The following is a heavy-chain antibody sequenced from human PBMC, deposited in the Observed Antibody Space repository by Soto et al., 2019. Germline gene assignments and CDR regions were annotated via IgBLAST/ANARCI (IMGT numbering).Heavy chain of an antibody. CDR2: IYYSGST. J-gene: IGHJ5*02. CDR1: GDSISSYY. V-gene: IGHV4-59*01. CDR3: ARGFHSSGWPGYNWIDP. D-gene: IGHD6-19*01. Sequence: PSETLSLTCTVSGDSISSYYWSWIRQPPGKGLEWIGYIYYSGSTNYNPSLKSRVTISVDTSKNQFSLKLSSVTAADTAVYYCARGFHSSGWPGYNWIDPWGQGTLVTVSS.